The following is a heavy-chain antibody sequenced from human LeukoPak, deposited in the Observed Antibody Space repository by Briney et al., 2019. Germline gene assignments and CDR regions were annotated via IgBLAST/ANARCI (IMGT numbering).Heavy chain of an antibody. CDR3: ARVNYYDLNFDY. Sequence: GGSLRLSCAASGFTFSSYWMHWVRQAPGKELEWVSSISSSSSYIYYADSVKGRSTISRDNAKNSLYLQMNSLRAEDTAVYYCARVNYYDLNFDYWGQGTLVTVSS. CDR2: ISSSSSYI. V-gene: IGHV3-21*01. CDR1: GFTFSSYW. J-gene: IGHJ4*02. D-gene: IGHD3-22*01.